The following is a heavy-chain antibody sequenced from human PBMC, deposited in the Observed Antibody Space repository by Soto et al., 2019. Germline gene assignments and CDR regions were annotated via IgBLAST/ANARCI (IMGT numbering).Heavy chain of an antibody. J-gene: IGHJ4*02. V-gene: IGHV4-59*01. CDR2: MFYSGST. D-gene: IGHD4-17*01. CDR3: AREDDDYGLDS. CDR1: GGSITTYY. Sequence: SETLSLTCTVSGGSITTYYWSWIRQPPGKGLEWIGYMFYSGSTNYNPSLKSRVTISVDTSKNQFSLKLSSVTAADTAVYYCAREDDDYGLDSWGLGTLVTVSS.